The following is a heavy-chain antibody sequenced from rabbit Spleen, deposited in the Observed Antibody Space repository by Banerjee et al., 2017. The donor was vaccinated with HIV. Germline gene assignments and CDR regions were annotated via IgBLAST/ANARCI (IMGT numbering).Heavy chain of an antibody. Sequence: QEQLEESGGRLVQPGGSLTLSCKAYGFTISNYWMNWVRQAPGKGLEWISCIAGSSSGFTYSATWAKGRFTCSKTSSTMVTLQMTSLTVADTATYFCARDTGSSFSSYGMDLWGPGTLVTVS. D-gene: IGHD8-1*01. CDR2: IAGSSSGFT. V-gene: IGHV1S45*01. J-gene: IGHJ6*01. CDR3: ARDTGSSFSSYGMDL. CDR1: GFTISNYW.